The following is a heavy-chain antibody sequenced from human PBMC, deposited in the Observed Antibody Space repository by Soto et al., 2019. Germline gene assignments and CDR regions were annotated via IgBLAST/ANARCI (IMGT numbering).Heavy chain of an antibody. CDR1: GFAFSSYW. CDR3: ARVGQGRSYFDY. Sequence: EVHLVESGGGSVQPGGSLKLSCAGSGFAFSSYWIHWVRQVPGKGLVWVSRINGDGSTTSYADSVRGRFTISRDKANDTLYLQMNSLRAEDTALYYCARVGQGRSYFDYWGQGTLVTVSS. CDR2: INGDGSTT. J-gene: IGHJ4*02. V-gene: IGHV3-74*01.